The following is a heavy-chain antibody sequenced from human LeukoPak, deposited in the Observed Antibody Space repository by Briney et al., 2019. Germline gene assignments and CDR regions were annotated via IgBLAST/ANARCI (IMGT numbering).Heavy chain of an antibody. V-gene: IGHV3-30*03. CDR2: ISHDGSNK. CDR1: GFTFSSYG. CDR3: SGGYHWSDY. Sequence: GGPLRLSCAASGFTFSSYGMHWVRQAPGKGLEWVALISHDGSNKYYADSVKGRFTISRDNSKNTLYLQMNSLRAEDTAVYYCSGGYHWSDYWGQGTLVTVSS. J-gene: IGHJ4*02. D-gene: IGHD5-12*01.